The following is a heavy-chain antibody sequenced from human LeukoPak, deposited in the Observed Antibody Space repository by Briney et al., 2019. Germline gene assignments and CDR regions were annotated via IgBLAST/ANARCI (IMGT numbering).Heavy chain of an antibody. J-gene: IGHJ4*02. CDR2: IDWDDDK. D-gene: IGHD1-26*01. CDR1: WFSLSTSVMC. CDR3: AWYSIWYRGGFDS. Sequence: SGPALVKPTQTLTLTCILSWFSLSTSVMCVSWIRQPPGKALEWLARIDWDDDKYYSTSLKTRLTISKDTSKNQVVLTMTNIAAVYSGANGCAWYSIWYRGGFDSWGQGTLVTVSS. V-gene: IGHV2-70*11.